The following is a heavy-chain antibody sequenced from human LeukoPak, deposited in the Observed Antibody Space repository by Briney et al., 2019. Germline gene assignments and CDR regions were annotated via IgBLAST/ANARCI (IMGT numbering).Heavy chain of an antibody. D-gene: IGHD2-2*02. CDR3: TLYNY. J-gene: IGHJ4*02. V-gene: IGHV1-3*03. CDR1: GYSFTSQD. Sequence: LWASVKVSCKTSGYSFTSQDMHWVRQAPGQSLEWMGCINPGNGDTKYSQEFQGRVTITRDTSATTAYMELSSLRSDDMAVYYCTLYNYWGQGTLVTVSS. CDR2: INPGNGDT.